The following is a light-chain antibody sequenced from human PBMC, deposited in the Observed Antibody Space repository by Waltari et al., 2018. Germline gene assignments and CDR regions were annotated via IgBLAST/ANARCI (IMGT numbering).Light chain of an antibody. CDR3: QQYNIGAT. CDR2: ATS. J-gene: IGKJ3*01. CDR1: QSVSSN. Sequence: EIVMTQSPVMLSVSPGDRVTLSCRASQSVSSNLAWYQQRPGQAPRLLIYATSTRATGVPARFSGSGSGTEFSLTISSLQSEDLAVYYCQQYNIGATFGPGTKVDIK. V-gene: IGKV3-15*01.